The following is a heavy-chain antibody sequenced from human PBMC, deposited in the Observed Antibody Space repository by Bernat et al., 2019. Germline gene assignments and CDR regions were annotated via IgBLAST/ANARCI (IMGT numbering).Heavy chain of an antibody. CDR1: GFIFSSYA. D-gene: IGHD6-6*01. CDR2: ISYDGGNK. Sequence: QVQLVESGGGVVQPGRSLRLSCAASGFIFSSYAIHWVRQAPGKGLEWVAVISYDGGNKNYADSVKGRFTISRDNSKNTLYLQMNSLRAEDTAVYYCARDDYSSSLGYWGQGTLVTVSS. V-gene: IGHV3-30-3*01. CDR3: ARDDYSSSLGY. J-gene: IGHJ4*02.